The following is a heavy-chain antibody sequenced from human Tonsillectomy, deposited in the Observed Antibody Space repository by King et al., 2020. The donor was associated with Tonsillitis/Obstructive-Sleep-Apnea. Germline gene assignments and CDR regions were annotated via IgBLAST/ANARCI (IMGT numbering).Heavy chain of an antibody. CDR2: INHSGGT. D-gene: IGHD2-2*01. J-gene: IGHJ6*03. CDR1: GWSFSGYY. V-gene: IGHV4-34*01. Sequence: VQLQQWGAGLLKPSETLSLTCGVYGWSFSGYYWSWIRQPPGKGLEWIGEINHSGGTYYNSSLKRRVTISTDTSKNQFSLRLTSVTAADTAVYYCGTNAGDYYYYMDVWGKGTTVTVSS. CDR3: GTNAGDYYYYMDV.